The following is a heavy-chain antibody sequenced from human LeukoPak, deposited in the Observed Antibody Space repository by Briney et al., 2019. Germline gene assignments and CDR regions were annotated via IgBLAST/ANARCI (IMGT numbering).Heavy chain of an antibody. CDR3: ARDLIAARPGWFDP. V-gene: IGHV1-18*01. CDR2: ISAYNGNT. J-gene: IGHJ5*02. D-gene: IGHD6-6*01. Sequence: ASVKVFCKAFCYTFTTYGINWVRQAPGQGLEWIGWISAYNGNTNYAQNVQGRVTMSTDTSTSTAYMELRSLRSDDTAFYYCARDLIAARPGWFDPWGQGTLVTVSS. CDR1: CYTFTTYG.